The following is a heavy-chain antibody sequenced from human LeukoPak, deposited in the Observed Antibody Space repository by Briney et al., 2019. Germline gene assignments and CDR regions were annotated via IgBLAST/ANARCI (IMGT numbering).Heavy chain of an antibody. J-gene: IGHJ1*01. CDR2: IYYSGRT. V-gene: IGHV4-39*01. D-gene: IGHD3-22*01. Sequence: SETLSLTCTVSGGSISSSSDYWGWIRQPPGKGLEWIGSIYYSGRTYYNPSLESRVTISVHTSKNQFSLKLSSVTAADPAVYYCERIGYYDSSIQYWGQGTLVTVSS. CDR3: ERIGYYDSSIQY. CDR1: GGSISSSSDY.